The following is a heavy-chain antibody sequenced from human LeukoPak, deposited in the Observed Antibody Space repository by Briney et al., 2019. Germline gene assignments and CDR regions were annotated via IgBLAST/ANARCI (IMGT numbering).Heavy chain of an antibody. J-gene: IGHJ6*03. CDR3: AKGGGYEAQYYYYYLDV. CDR1: GGSFSGYY. CDR2: INHSGST. V-gene: IGHV4-34*01. Sequence: SETLSLTCAVYGGSFSGYYWSWIRQPPGKGLEWIGEINHSGSTNYNPSLKSRVTISVDTSKNQFSLKLSSVTAADTAVYYCAKGGGYEAQYYYYYLDVWGKGTTVTISS. D-gene: IGHD5-12*01.